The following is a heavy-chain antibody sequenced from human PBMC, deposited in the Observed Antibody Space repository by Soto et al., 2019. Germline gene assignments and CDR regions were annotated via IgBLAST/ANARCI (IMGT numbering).Heavy chain of an antibody. CDR1: GGTFSSYA. J-gene: IGHJ6*02. CDR3: ARDRWSSSWYTDYYYGMDV. CDR2: IIPIFGTA. V-gene: IGHV1-69*13. D-gene: IGHD6-13*01. Sequence: GASVKVSCKASGGTFSSYAISWVRQAPGQGLEWMGGIIPIFGTANYAQKFQGRVTITADESTSTAYMELSSLRSEDTAVYYCARDRWSSSWYTDYYYGMDVWGQGTTVTVSS.